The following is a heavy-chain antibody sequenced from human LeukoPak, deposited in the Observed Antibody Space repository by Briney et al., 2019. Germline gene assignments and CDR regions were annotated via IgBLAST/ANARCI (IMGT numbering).Heavy chain of an antibody. Sequence: GGSLRLSCAASGFIFSSYGMHWVRQAPGKGLEWVAFIRYDGSIKYYADSVKGRFTISRDNSKNTLSLQMNSLRVEDTAVYYCAKDGRDHYVSGSYYRGVPALDYWGQGTLVTVSS. D-gene: IGHD3-10*01. CDR2: IRYDGSIK. CDR3: AKDGRDHYVSGSYYRGVPALDY. J-gene: IGHJ4*02. V-gene: IGHV3-30*02. CDR1: GFIFSSYG.